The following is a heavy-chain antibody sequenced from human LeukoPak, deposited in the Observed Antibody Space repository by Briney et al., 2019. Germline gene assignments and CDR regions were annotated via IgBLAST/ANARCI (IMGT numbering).Heavy chain of an antibody. CDR3: ARGPPGYSYGHPFDY. Sequence: SVKVSCKASGGTFSSYAISWVRQAPGQGLEWMGGLIPIFGTANYAQKFQGRVTITADESTSTAYMELSSLRSEDTAVYYCARGPPGYSYGHPFDYWGQGTLVTVSS. V-gene: IGHV1-69*13. J-gene: IGHJ4*02. CDR1: GGTFSSYA. D-gene: IGHD5-18*01. CDR2: LIPIFGTA.